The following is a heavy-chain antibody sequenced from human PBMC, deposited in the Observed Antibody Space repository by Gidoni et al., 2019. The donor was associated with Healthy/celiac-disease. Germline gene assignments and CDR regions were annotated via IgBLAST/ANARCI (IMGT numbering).Heavy chain of an antibody. CDR1: GFPFSSYG. CDR2: IWYDGSNK. V-gene: IGHV3-33*01. D-gene: IGHD6-13*01. Sequence: QVQLVESGGGVVQPGRSLRLSCAASGFPFSSYGMHWVRQAPGKGLEWVAVIWYDGSNKYYADSVKGRFTISRDNSKNTLYLQMNSLRAEDTAVYYCARDALAAAAGSPFDYWGQGTLVTVSS. J-gene: IGHJ4*02. CDR3: ARDALAAAAGSPFDY.